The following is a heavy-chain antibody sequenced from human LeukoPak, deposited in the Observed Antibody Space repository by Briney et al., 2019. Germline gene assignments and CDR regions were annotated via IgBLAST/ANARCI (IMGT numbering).Heavy chain of an antibody. J-gene: IGHJ4*02. V-gene: IGHV4-4*02. D-gene: IGHD1-14*01. CDR2: VNLQGST. Sequence: SGTLSLTCDVSGGSITQTNYWTWVRQPPGKGLEWIGEVNLQGSTNYNPSLMRRVAISVDTSANHVSLQLTSVTAADTAVYYCGRLPEEAEVVDSWGQGTLVTVSS. CDR3: GRLPEEAEVVDS. CDR1: GGSITQTNY.